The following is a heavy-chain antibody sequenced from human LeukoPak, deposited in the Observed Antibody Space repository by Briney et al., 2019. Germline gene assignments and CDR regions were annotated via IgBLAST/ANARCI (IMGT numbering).Heavy chain of an antibody. Sequence: SETLSLTCTVSGGSISSGGYYWSWIRQHPGKGLEWIGYIYYSGSTYYNPSLKSRVTISVDTSKNQFSLKLSSVTAADTAVYYCARGPHDSSYYLKVWGQGTLVTVSS. J-gene: IGHJ4*02. V-gene: IGHV4-31*03. D-gene: IGHD3-22*01. CDR2: IYYSGST. CDR1: GGSISSGGYY. CDR3: ARGPHDSSYYLKV.